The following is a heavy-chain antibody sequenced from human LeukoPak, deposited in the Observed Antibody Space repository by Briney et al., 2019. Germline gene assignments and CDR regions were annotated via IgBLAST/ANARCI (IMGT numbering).Heavy chain of an antibody. CDR3: ARDCSGGSCYSSHDAFDI. J-gene: IGHJ3*02. Sequence: SETLSLTSTVSGGSISSYYWSWIRQPAGKGLEWIGRIYTSGSTNYNPSLKSRVTMSVDTSKNQFSLKLSSVTAADTAVYYCARDCSGGSCYSSHDAFDIWGQGTMVTVSS. CDR2: IYTSGST. D-gene: IGHD2-15*01. CDR1: GGSISSYY. V-gene: IGHV4-4*07.